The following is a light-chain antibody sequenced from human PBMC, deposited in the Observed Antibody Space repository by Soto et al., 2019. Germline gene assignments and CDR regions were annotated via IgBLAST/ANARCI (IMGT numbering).Light chain of an antibody. V-gene: IGLV2-14*01. CDR2: EVS. CDR1: SSDVGGYNY. Sequence: QSVLTEPACVSVSPGQSITISCTGTSSDVGGYNYVSWYQQHPGKAPKLMIYEVSNRPSGVSSRFSGSKSGNTASLTISGLQAEDEADYYCSSYTSSYTYVFGTGTKVTVL. J-gene: IGLJ1*01. CDR3: SSYTSSYTYV.